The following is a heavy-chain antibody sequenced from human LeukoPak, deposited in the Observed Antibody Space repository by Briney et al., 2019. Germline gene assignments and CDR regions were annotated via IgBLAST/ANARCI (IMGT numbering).Heavy chain of an antibody. D-gene: IGHD3-22*01. V-gene: IGHV4-31*03. CDR3: ARGLSSYYDSSGYPILTYYFDY. CDR2: IYYSGST. J-gene: IGHJ4*02. Sequence: SETLSLTCTVSGGSISSGGYYWSWIRQHPGKGLEWIGYIYYSGSTYYNPSLKSRVTISVDTSKNQFSLKLSSVTAADTAMYYCARGLSSYYDSSGYPILTYYFDYWGQGTLVTVSS. CDR1: GGSISSGGYY.